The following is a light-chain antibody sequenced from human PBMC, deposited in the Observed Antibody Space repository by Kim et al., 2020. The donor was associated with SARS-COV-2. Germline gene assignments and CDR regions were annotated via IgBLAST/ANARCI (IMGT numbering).Light chain of an antibody. J-gene: IGKJ3*01. V-gene: IGKV3-20*01. CDR1: ETVNSKF. CDR2: DAS. Sequence: PGERATLACRASETVNSKFLAWYQQKPGQAPRLLNYDASTRAAGVPDRFSGSLFGTDFTLTISRLDPEDFALYFCQQYDVSPLTFGPGTKVDIK. CDR3: QQYDVSPLT.